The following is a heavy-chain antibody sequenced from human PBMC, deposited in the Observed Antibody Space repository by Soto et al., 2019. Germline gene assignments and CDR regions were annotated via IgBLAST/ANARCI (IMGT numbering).Heavy chain of an antibody. D-gene: IGHD5-18*01. J-gene: IGHJ6*02. CDR2: INPSGGST. Sequence: ASVKLSCKASGYTFTSYYMHWVRQAPGQGLEWMGIINPSGGSTSYAQKFQGRVTMTRDTSTSTVYMELSSLRSEDTAVYYCARDPEFSMVTSPGRYYYYYGMDVWGQGTTVTVSS. CDR3: ARDPEFSMVTSPGRYYYYYGMDV. V-gene: IGHV1-46*01. CDR1: GYTFTSYY.